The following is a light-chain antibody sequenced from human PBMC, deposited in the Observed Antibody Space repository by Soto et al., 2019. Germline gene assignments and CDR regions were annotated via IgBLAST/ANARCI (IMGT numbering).Light chain of an antibody. CDR2: EGS. CDR1: SSDVGSYDL. J-gene: IGLJ1*01. CDR3: CSYAGSSTYV. Sequence: QSALTQPASVSGSPGQSITISCTGTSSDVGSYDLVSWYQQHPGKAPKLMIYEGSKRPSGVSNRFSGSKSGNTASLTISGLQAEDEADYHCCSYAGSSTYVFRTGTKLTVL. V-gene: IGLV2-23*01.